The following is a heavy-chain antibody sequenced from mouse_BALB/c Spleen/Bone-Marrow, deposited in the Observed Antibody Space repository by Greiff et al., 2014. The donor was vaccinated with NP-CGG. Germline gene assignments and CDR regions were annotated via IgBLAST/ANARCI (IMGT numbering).Heavy chain of an antibody. CDR1: CYTFTSSW. D-gene: IGHD1-2*01. V-gene: IGHV1S130*01. J-gene: IGHJ1*01. CDR2: IHPNSGNT. Sequence: QVQLQQSGSVLVRPGASVKLSCKASCYTFTSSWMHWAKQRPGQGLEWIGEIHPNSGNTNYNEKFKGKATLTVDTSSSTAYVDLSSLTSEDSAVYYCARSTTATYFDVWGAGTTVTVSS. CDR3: ARSTTATYFDV.